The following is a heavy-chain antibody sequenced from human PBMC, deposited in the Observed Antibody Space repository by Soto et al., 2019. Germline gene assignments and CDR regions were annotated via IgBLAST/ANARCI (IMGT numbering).Heavy chain of an antibody. J-gene: IGHJ6*02. CDR1: GFTVSSNY. D-gene: IGHD6-25*01. CDR2: IYSGGST. CDR3: AREKGGSGYYGMDV. Sequence: EVQLVESGGGLTQPGGSLRLSCAASGFTVSSNYMSWVRQAPGKGLEWVSVIYSGGSTYYADSVKGRFTISRDNSKNTLYLQMNSLRAEDTAVYYCAREKGGSGYYGMDVWGQGTTVTVSS. V-gene: IGHV3-53*01.